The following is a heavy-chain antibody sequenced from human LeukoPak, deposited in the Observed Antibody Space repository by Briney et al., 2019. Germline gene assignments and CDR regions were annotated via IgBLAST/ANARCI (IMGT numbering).Heavy chain of an antibody. D-gene: IGHD3-22*01. CDR3: AKWVWKYYYDSSGYYLDY. CDR2: ISGSGGST. CDR1: GFTFSSYA. Sequence: PGGSLRLSCAASGFTFSSYAMSWVRQAPGKGLEWVSAISGSGGSTYYADSVKGRFTISRDNSKNTLYLQMNSLRAEDTAVYYCAKWVWKYYYDSSGYYLDYWGQGTLVTVSS. V-gene: IGHV3-23*01. J-gene: IGHJ4*02.